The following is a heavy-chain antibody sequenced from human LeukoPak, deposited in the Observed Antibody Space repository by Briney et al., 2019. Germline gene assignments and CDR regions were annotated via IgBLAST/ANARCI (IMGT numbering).Heavy chain of an antibody. V-gene: IGHV1-2*02. CDR3: AREGPYSGSYHDGDHYFDY. CDR2: INPNSGGT. CDR1: GYTFTGYY. D-gene: IGHD1-26*01. J-gene: IGHJ4*02. Sequence: ASVKVSCKASGYTFTGYYMHWVRQAPGQGLEWMGWINPNSGGTNYAQKFQGRVTMTRDTSISTAYMELSRLRSDDTAVYYCAREGPYSGSYHDGDHYFDYWGQGTLVTVSS.